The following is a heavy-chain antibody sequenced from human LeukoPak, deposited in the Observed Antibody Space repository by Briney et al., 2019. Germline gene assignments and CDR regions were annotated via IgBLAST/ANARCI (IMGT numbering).Heavy chain of an antibody. CDR3: AKHSNYGYYYGMDV. D-gene: IGHD4-11*01. Sequence: RGESLKISCKTSGYSFTDYWIGWVRQMPGKGLEWMGFIYPSDSGTRYSPSFQGQVTISADKSISTAYLQWSSLKASDTAMYYCAKHSNYGYYYGMDVWGQGTTVTVSS. CDR1: GYSFTDYW. J-gene: IGHJ6*02. V-gene: IGHV5-51*01. CDR2: IYPSDSGT.